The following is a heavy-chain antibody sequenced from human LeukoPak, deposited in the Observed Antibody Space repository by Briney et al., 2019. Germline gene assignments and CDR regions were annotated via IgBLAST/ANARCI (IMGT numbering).Heavy chain of an antibody. CDR1: GFAFSSYS. CDR3: ARDIGNFDY. CDR2: ISSDGSIK. Sequence: GGSLRLSCAASGFAFSSYSMHWVRQAPGKGLEWVAIISSDGSIKHYADSVKGRFTISRDNSKDTLYLQMNSLRAEDTAVYYCARDIGNFDYWGQGTLVTVSS. J-gene: IGHJ4*02. D-gene: IGHD1-1*01. V-gene: IGHV3-30-3*01.